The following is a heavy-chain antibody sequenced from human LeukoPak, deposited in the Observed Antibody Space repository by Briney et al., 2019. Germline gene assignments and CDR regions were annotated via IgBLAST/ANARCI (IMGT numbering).Heavy chain of an antibody. CDR1: GGSISSSSYY. V-gene: IGHV4-39*07. J-gene: IGHJ4*02. CDR3: ASGANYYDSSGSQPDY. Sequence: SETLSLTCTVSGGSISSSSYYWGWIRQPPGEGLEWIGSIYYSGSTYYNPSLKSRVTISVDTSKNQFSLKLSSVTAADTAVYYCASGANYYDSSGSQPDYWGQGTLVTVSS. CDR2: IYYSGST. D-gene: IGHD3-22*01.